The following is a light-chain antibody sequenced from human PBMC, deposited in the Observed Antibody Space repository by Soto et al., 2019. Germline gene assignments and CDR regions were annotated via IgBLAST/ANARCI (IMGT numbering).Light chain of an antibody. J-gene: IGKJ2*01. V-gene: IGKV1-27*01. Sequence: DIQMTQSPSSLSASVGDRVTITCRASQGISNYLAWYQQKPGKVPKLLIYAASTLQSGVPSRFRGSGSGTDFSLTISSLQAEDVGTYYCQKYNSAPYTFGQGTKLEIK. CDR3: QKYNSAPYT. CDR2: AAS. CDR1: QGISNY.